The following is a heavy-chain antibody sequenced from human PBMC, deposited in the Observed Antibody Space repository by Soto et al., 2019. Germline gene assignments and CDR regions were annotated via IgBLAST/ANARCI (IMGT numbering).Heavy chain of an antibody. Sequence: PSETLSLTCTVYGGSISSYYWSWIRQPPGKGLEWIGYIYYSGSTNYNPSLKSRVTISVDTSKNQFSLKLSSVTAADTAVYYCARDMAVAGKYYYYYYGMDVWGQGTTVTVSS. CDR3: ARDMAVAGKYYYYYYGMDV. CDR2: IYYSGST. D-gene: IGHD6-19*01. J-gene: IGHJ6*02. CDR1: GGSISSYY. V-gene: IGHV4-59*01.